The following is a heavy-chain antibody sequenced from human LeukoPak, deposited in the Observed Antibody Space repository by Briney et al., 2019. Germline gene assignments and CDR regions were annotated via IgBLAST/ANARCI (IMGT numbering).Heavy chain of an antibody. V-gene: IGHV3-33*01. Sequence: PGRSLRLSCAASGFTFSSYGMHWVRQAPGKGLEWVAVIWYDGSNKYYADSVKGRFTISRDNSKNTLYLQMNSLRAEDTAVYYCARDEWELFYAGTIDYWGQGTLVTVSS. J-gene: IGHJ4*02. CDR3: ARDEWELFYAGTIDY. CDR1: GFTFSSYG. CDR2: IWYDGSNK. D-gene: IGHD1-26*01.